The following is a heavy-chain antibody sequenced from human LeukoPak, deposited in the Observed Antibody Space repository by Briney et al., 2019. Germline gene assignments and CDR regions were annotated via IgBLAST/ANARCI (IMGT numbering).Heavy chain of an antibody. J-gene: IGHJ2*01. Sequence: GGSLRLSCAASGFTFTNYWMHWVRQAPGMGLVWVSRLPPDELGIIYADSVKGRFTVSRDNAKNSLFLQMNSLRAEDTAVYYCARNPVGDAKYSWYFDLWGRGTMVAVSS. D-gene: IGHD5-12*01. CDR3: ARNPVGDAKYSWYFDL. CDR2: LPPDELGI. CDR1: GFTFTNYW. V-gene: IGHV3-74*01.